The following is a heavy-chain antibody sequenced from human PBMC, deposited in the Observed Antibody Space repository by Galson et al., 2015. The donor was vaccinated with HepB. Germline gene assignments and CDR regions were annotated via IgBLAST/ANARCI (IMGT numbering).Heavy chain of an antibody. J-gene: IGHJ6*02. CDR1: GDSVSSNSAA. Sequence: CAISGDSVSSNSAAWNWIRQSPSRGLEWLGRTYYRSKWYNDYAVSVKSRMTINPDTSKNQFSLQLNSVTPEDTAVYYCARGVGYSSGWYQGFNYGMDVWGQGTTVTVSS. CDR3: ARGVGYSSGWYQGFNYGMDV. D-gene: IGHD6-19*01. CDR2: TYYRSKWYN. V-gene: IGHV6-1*01.